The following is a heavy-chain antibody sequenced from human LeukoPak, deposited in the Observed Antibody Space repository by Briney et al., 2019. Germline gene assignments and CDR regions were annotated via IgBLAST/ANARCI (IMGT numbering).Heavy chain of an antibody. CDR2: IHYSGST. CDR1: GGSISSYH. V-gene: IGHV4-59*08. Sequence: SETLSLTCTVSGGSISSYHWIWIRQPPGKGLEWIGYIHYSGSTNYNPSLKSRVTTSVDTSKKQFSLKLRSVTAADTAVYYCARSVSWGLLVRDDAFDIWGQGTLVTVSS. D-gene: IGHD2-21*01. J-gene: IGHJ3*02. CDR3: ARSVSWGLLVRDDAFDI.